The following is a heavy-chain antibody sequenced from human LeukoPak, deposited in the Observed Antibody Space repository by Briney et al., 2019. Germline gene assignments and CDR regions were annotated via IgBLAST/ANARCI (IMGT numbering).Heavy chain of an antibody. CDR3: ARDTQYYYDSSGYYGDFDY. J-gene: IGHJ4*02. Sequence: GGSLRPSCAASGFTFDDYGMSWVRQAPGKGLEWVSGINWNGGSTGYADSVKGRFTISRDNAKNSLYLQMNSLRAEDTALYYCARDTQYYYDSSGYYGDFDYWGQGTLVTVSS. CDR2: INWNGGST. CDR1: GFTFDDYG. D-gene: IGHD3-22*01. V-gene: IGHV3-20*04.